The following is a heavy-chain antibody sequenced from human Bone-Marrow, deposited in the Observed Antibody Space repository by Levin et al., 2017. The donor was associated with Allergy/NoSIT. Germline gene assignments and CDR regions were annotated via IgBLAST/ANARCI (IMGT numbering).Heavy chain of an antibody. V-gene: IGHV3-15*01. Sequence: GESLKISCAASGFSFSKGWMTWVRQAPGKGLEWVGRIKSETDGGTIDYAAPVKGRFTIPREDSKSTLYLQMNSVKTEDTAVYYCTTEGWARQVRDDYWGQGTLVTVSS. J-gene: IGHJ4*02. CDR2: IKSETDGGTI. CDR1: GFSFSKGW. D-gene: IGHD1-1*01. CDR3: TTEGWARQVRDDY.